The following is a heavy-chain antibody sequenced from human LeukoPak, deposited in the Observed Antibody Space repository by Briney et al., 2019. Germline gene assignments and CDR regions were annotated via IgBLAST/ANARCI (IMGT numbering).Heavy chain of an antibody. Sequence: ASVKVSCKASGYTFTSYGISWVRQAPGQGLEWMGWISAYSGNTNYAQNLQGRVTVTTDTSTSTAYMEVRSLRSDDTAVYYCARAPEREYSGYAADYWGQGTLVTVSS. V-gene: IGHV1-18*01. CDR2: ISAYSGNT. CDR1: GYTFTSYG. J-gene: IGHJ4*02. D-gene: IGHD5-12*01. CDR3: ARAPEREYSGYAADY.